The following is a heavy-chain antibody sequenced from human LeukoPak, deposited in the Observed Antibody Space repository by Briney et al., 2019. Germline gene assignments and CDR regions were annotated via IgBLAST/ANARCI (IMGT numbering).Heavy chain of an antibody. J-gene: IGHJ6*03. D-gene: IGHD5-18*01. Sequence: PSETLSLTCTVSGGSISSYYWSWIRQPPGKGLEWIGYIYYSGSTNYNPSLKSRVTISVDTSKNQFSLKLSSVTAADTAVYYCARLGYSYGLGAYYYYYYMDVWGQGTLVTVSS. CDR1: GGSISSYY. V-gene: IGHV4-59*01. CDR2: IYYSGST. CDR3: ARLGYSYGLGAYYYYYYMDV.